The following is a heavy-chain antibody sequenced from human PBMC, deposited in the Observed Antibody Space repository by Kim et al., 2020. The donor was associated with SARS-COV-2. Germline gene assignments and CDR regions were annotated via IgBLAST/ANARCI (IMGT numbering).Heavy chain of an antibody. J-gene: IGHJ4*02. D-gene: IGHD6-13*01. V-gene: IGHV1-46*01. Sequence: AQKFQGRVTMTRDTSTSTVYMELSSLRSEDTAVYYCARRTYSSSWYGLDYWGQGTLVTVSS. CDR3: ARRTYSSSWYGLDY.